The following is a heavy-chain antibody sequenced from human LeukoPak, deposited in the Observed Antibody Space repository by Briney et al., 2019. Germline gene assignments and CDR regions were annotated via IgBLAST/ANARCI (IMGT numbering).Heavy chain of an antibody. D-gene: IGHD6-13*01. CDR3: AREGGAGYSRSWPDY. V-gene: IGHV1-18*04. Sequence: GASVKVSCKASGYTFTSYGISWVRQAPGQGLEWMGWISAYNGNTNYAQKLQGRVTMTTDTSTSTAYMELRSLRSDDTAVYYCAREGGAGYSRSWPDYWGQGTLVTVSS. CDR2: ISAYNGNT. CDR1: GYTFTSYG. J-gene: IGHJ4*02.